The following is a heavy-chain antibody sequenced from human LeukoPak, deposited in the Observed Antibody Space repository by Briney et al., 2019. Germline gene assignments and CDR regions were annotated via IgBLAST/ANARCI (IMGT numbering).Heavy chain of an antibody. D-gene: IGHD3-10*01. V-gene: IGHV3-20*04. CDR2: INWNGGAT. J-gene: IGHJ4*02. Sequence: GGSLRLSCAASGFTFNDYGMSWVRQAPGKGLEWDSGINWNGGATGYADSVRGRFTISRDSAKNSLYLQMNSLRAEDTALYYCARERRYYGSGSYYNAPYFDCWGQGTLVTVSS. CDR1: GFTFNDYG. CDR3: ARERRYYGSGSYYNAPYFDC.